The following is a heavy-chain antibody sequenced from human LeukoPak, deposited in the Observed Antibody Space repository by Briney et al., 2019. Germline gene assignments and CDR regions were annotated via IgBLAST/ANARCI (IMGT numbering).Heavy chain of an antibody. CDR3: AVSNGGYGP. V-gene: IGHV3-74*01. CDR2: INSDGTTT. D-gene: IGHD5-12*01. J-gene: IGHJ5*02. CDR1: AFNFTAYW. Sequence: PGGSLRLSCGSTAFNFTAYWMHWVRQDPRQGLLWVARINSDGTTTNYADSVKGRFTISRDNAKNTLFLQMNGLRAEDTAVYFCAVSNGGYGPWGQGALVTVSS.